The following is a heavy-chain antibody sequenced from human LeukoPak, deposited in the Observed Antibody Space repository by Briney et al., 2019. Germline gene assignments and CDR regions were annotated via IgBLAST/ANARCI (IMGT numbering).Heavy chain of an antibody. V-gene: IGHV1-69*06. D-gene: IGHD2-15*01. CDR3: ARTTSQSIVAAGDH. CDR1: GGTFSSYA. CDR2: IIPIFGTA. Sequence: SVKVSCKASGGTFSSYAISWVRQAPGQGLEWMGGIIPIFGTANYAQKLQGRVTFTADKSTNTVYMDLSSLRSEDTAVYYCARTTSQSIVAAGDHWGQGTLVIVSS. J-gene: IGHJ4*02.